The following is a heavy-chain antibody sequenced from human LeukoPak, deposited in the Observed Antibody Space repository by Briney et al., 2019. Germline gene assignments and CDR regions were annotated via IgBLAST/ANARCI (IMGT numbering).Heavy chain of an antibody. CDR2: ISNSGSTT. D-gene: IGHD2-15*01. J-gene: IGHJ3*02. V-gene: IGHV3-48*03. Sequence: PGGSLRLSCIVSGLTSSIFEMNWVRQAPGKGLEWVSYISNSGSTTDYADAVKGRFTISRDNAKNSLYLQMSSLRVEDTAVYYCVRGGGPSYKYNAFDIWGQGTMVTVSS. CDR1: GLTSSIFE. CDR3: VRGGGPSYKYNAFDI.